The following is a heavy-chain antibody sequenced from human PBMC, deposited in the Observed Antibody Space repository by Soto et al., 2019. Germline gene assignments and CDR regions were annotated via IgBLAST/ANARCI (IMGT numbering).Heavy chain of an antibody. V-gene: IGHV4-59*08. CDR2: ISYSGST. Sequence: QVQLQESGPGLVKPSETLSLTCAVSGGFMSRYYWSWIRQPPGKGLEWIGYISYSGSTDYNPSLKSRVTMSIDTSKSHLSLRVSSVTAADTAVYVCAGHGPVYDSQYMDVWGRGTTVTVSS. CDR3: AGHGPVYDSQYMDV. J-gene: IGHJ6*03. CDR1: GGFMSRYY.